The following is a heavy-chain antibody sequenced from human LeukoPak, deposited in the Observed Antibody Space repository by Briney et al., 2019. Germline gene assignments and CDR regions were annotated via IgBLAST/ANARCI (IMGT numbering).Heavy chain of an antibody. Sequence: GGSLTLSCAASGFTFSAYYMNWVRQAPGKGLEWVSSISSSSTYIKYADSVKGRFTISRDNAKNSLYLQMNSLRAEDTAVYYCARGKWSTRHWGQGTLVTVSS. CDR2: ISSSSTYI. V-gene: IGHV3-21*01. D-gene: IGHD2-15*01. CDR1: GFTFSAYY. CDR3: ARGKWSTRH. J-gene: IGHJ4*02.